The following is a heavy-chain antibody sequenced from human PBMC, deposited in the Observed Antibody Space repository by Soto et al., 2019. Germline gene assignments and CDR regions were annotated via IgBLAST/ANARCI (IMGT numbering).Heavy chain of an antibody. J-gene: IGHJ3*02. D-gene: IGHD3-22*01. CDR2: MYPDGSDI. Sequence: GESLKISCKASGYSFSFYWIGWVRQMPGKGLEWMAIMYPDGSDIRYSPSFEAHVTISADKSTSTAFLQWSSLKASDTAMYYCATAYVYDFENSNYYRDAFDIWGQGTLVTVSS. V-gene: IGHV5-51*01. CDR3: ATAYVYDFENSNYYRDAFDI. CDR1: GYSFSFYW.